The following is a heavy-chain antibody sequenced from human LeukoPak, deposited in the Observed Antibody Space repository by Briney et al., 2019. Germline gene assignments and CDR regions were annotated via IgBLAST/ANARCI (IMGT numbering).Heavy chain of an antibody. J-gene: IGHJ4*02. CDR3: ARGEQPWSDRGFGY. V-gene: IGHV4-34*01. CDR1: GGSFSGYY. CDR2: INHSGST. Sequence: SETLSLTCAVYGGSFSGYYWSWIRQPPGKGLEWIGEINHSGSTNYNPSLKSRVTISVDTSKNQFSLKLSSVTAADTAVYYCARGEQPWSDRGFGYWGQGTLVTVSS. D-gene: IGHD5-18*01.